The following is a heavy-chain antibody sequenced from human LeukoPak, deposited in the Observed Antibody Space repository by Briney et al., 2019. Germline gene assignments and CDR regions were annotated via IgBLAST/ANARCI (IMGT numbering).Heavy chain of an antibody. CDR1: GFTFSSYW. D-gene: IGHD1-14*01. Sequence: GGSLRLSCTASGFTFSSYWMHWVRQAPGKGLVWDSHIKTDGSSINYADSVKGRFTISRDNAKNTLYLQMNSLRAEDTAVYYCARAGYNNGLDYWGQGALVTASS. CDR2: IKTDGSSI. J-gene: IGHJ4*02. V-gene: IGHV3-74*01. CDR3: ARAGYNNGLDY.